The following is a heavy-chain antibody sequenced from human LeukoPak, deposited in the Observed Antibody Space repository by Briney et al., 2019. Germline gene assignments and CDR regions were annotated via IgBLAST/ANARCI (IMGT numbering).Heavy chain of an antibody. CDR1: VYTFFRYY. V-gene: IGHV1-46*01. Sequence: GASVKVSSKASVYTFFRYYIPRVQQAPGQGLEWMGLINPSMCNTPYAQQFQGRGTITRDTSTSTVYMEVRSLRSEDTAVVCFASLSIIGTTPFDYWGEGTLVTVPS. J-gene: IGHJ4*02. CDR2: INPSMCNT. CDR3: ASLSIIGTTPFDY. D-gene: IGHD1-20*01.